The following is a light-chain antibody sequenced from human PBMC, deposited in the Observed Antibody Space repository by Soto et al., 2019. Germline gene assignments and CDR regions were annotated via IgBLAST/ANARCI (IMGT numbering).Light chain of an antibody. CDR2: EAS. V-gene: IGKV3-11*01. Sequence: EIVLTQSPATLSFSPGERATLSFRASQTVSSSLAWYQQKPGQAPRLLIYEASNRATGIPARFSGSGSGADFTLTISSLEPEDFALYYCQQHINWPLTFGGGTKVDIK. CDR3: QQHINWPLT. J-gene: IGKJ4*01. CDR1: QTVSSS.